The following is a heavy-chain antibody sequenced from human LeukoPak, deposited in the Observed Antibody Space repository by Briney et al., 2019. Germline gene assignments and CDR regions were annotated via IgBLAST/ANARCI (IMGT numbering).Heavy chain of an antibody. CDR1: GDPISDYC. V-gene: IGHV4-4*07. Sequence: SETLSLTCTVSGDPISDYCWTWIRQPAGKGLEWIGRIYGNGSTNYNPSLKSRVAMSIDTSKMQFSLKLRSVTAADTAVYYCARGNWFDPWGQGTLVTVSS. CDR3: ARGNWFDP. J-gene: IGHJ5*02. CDR2: IYGNGST.